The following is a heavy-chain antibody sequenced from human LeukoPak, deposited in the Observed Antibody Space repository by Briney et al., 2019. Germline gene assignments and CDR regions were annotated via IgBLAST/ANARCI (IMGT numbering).Heavy chain of an antibody. CDR1: GFTFSTYW. CDR2: ISSDASIT. J-gene: IGHJ3*02. V-gene: IGHV3-74*01. CDR3: AKDKSSSGPDAFDI. Sequence: GGSLRLSCAASGFTFSTYWMHWVRQDPGKGLVWVSRISSDASITSYADSVKGRFTISRDNSKNTLYLQMNSLRAEDTAVYYCAKDKSSSGPDAFDIWGQGTMVTVSS. D-gene: IGHD2-2*01.